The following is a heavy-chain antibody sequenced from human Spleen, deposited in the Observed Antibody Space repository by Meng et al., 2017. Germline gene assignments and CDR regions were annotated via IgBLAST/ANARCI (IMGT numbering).Heavy chain of an antibody. D-gene: IGHD2/OR15-2a*01. CDR2: ISSSGSTI. CDR1: GFTFSSYE. J-gene: IGHJ3*02. V-gene: IGHV3-48*03. CDR3: AREIIGAASAFDI. Sequence: GESLKISCAASGFTFSSYEMNWVRQAPGKGLEWVSYISSSGSTIYYADSVKGRFTISRDNAKNSLFLEMNSLRAEDTAVYYGAREIIGAASAFDIWGQGTLVTVSS.